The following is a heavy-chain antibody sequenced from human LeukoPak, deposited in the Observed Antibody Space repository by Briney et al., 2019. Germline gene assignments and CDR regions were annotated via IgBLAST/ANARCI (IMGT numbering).Heavy chain of an antibody. CDR2: HRNKGNSYTT. V-gene: IGHV3-72*01. CDR3: TTSGYDYRYFEN. D-gene: IGHD5-12*01. CDR1: GFTFTDHY. Sequence: GGSLRLSCAASGFTFTDHYVDWVRQAPGKGLEWVGRHRNKGNSYTTEYAASVKGRFTISRDDSKNSLLLEMNSLKIEDTAVYYCTTSGYDYRYFENWGQGTQVTVSS. J-gene: IGHJ4*02.